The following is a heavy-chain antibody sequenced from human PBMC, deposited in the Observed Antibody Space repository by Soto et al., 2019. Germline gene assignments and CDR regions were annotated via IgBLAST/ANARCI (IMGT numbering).Heavy chain of an antibody. D-gene: IGHD2-8*02. J-gene: IGHJ6*02. CDR1: GCSISSYY. CDR3: ALFSCWDAQGGVLDF. CDR2: IYYSGST. Sequence: SETLCLTCTVSGCSISSYYWSWIRQPPGKGLEWIGYIYYSGSTNYNPSLKSRVTISVDTSKNQFSLKLSSVTAADTAVYFCALFSCWDAQGGVLDFWGQGTSVTGSS. V-gene: IGHV4-59*01.